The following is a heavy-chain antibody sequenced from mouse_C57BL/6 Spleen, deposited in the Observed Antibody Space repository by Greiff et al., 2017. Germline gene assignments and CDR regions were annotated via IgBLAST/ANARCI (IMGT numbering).Heavy chain of an antibody. V-gene: IGHV1-52*01. CDR1: GYNFTSYW. J-gene: IGHJ1*03. CDR2: IDPSDSET. CDR3: SRLGAYYNNSYFDV. D-gene: IGHD2-12*01. Sequence: QVQLQQPGAELVRPGSSVKLSCQASGYNFTSYWMLWVKQRPIQGLEWIGNIDPSDSETQYNPKFQDKATLTVDKSSSTAYMQLSSLTSEYSAVYFFSRLGAYYNNSYFDVRGTGTTVTV.